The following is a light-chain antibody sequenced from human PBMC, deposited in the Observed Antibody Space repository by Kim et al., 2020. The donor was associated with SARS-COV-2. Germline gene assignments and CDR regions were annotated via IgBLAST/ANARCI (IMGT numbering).Light chain of an antibody. CDR1: QDVSTW. CDR3: QQTNSFPLT. Sequence: DIQMTQSPSSVSASVGDRVTLTCRASQDVSTWVAWYQQKPGKAPNLLIFAASSLQSGVPSRISGSGSGTDFTLTISSLQPADFATYFCQQTNSFPLTFGGGTKLEI. CDR2: AAS. V-gene: IGKV1-12*01. J-gene: IGKJ4*01.